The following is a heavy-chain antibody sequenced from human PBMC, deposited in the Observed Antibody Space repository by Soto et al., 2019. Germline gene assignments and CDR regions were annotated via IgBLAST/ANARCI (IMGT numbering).Heavy chain of an antibody. CDR1: GYTFTSYG. CDR2: ISAYNGNT. V-gene: IGHV1-18*01. D-gene: IGHD3-3*01. Sequence: QVQLVQSGAEVKKPGASVKVSCKASGYTFTSYGISWVRQAPGQGLEGMGGISAYNGNTNYAQKLQGRVTMTTDTSTSTAYMELRSLRSDDTAVYYCARLGGYDFWSGYLGWFDPWGQGTLVTVSS. CDR3: ARLGGYDFWSGYLGWFDP. J-gene: IGHJ5*02.